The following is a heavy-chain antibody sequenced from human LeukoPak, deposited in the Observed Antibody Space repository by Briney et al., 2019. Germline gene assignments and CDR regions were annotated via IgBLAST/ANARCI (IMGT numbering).Heavy chain of an antibody. V-gene: IGHV3-48*01. J-gene: IGHJ4*02. D-gene: IGHD3-22*01. CDR1: GFTFSSYS. Sequence: PGGSLRLSCAASGFTFSSYSMNWVRQAPGKGLEWIAYISFSGATIYYAGSVRGRFTISRDNAQNSLYLQMNSLRAEDTAVYHWARGGYENSGYYSGAGARADYWGQGTLVTVSS. CDR2: ISFSGATI. CDR3: ARGGYENSGYYSGAGARADY.